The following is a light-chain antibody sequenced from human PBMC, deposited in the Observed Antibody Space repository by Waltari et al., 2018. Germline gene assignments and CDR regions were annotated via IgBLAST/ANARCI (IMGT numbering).Light chain of an antibody. V-gene: IGKV1-39*01. Sequence: DIQMTQSPFSLSASVGDRVTITCRASQSISSYLNWYQQKPGKAPKLLIYAASSLQSGVPSRFSGRRSGTDFTLTISSLQPEDFATYYCQQSYSTTWTFGQGTKVEIK. J-gene: IGKJ1*01. CDR1: QSISSY. CDR3: QQSYSTTWT. CDR2: AAS.